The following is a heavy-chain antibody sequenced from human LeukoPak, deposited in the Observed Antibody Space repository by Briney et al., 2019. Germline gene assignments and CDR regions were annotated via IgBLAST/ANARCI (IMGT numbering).Heavy chain of an antibody. CDR3: ARNDFWSGYLDY. J-gene: IGHJ4*02. CDR1: GFSLSTSGMC. D-gene: IGHD3-3*01. V-gene: IGHV2-70*11. Sequence: ASGPTLVKPTQTLTLTCTFSGFSLSTSGMCVSWIRQPPEKALEWLARIDWDDDKYYSTSLKTRLTISKDTSKNQVVLTMTNMDPVDTATYYCARNDFWSGYLDYWGQGTLVTVSS. CDR2: IDWDDDK.